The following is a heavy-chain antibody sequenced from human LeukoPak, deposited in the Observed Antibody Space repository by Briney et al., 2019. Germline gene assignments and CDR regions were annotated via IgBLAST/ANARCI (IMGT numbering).Heavy chain of an antibody. D-gene: IGHD1-26*01. V-gene: IGHV3-53*01. J-gene: IGHJ5*02. CDR2: IYSAGST. Sequence: GGSLRLSCVVSGFTVSSNYISWVRQAPGKGLEWVSIIYSAGSTFYADSVRGRFTISRDNSKNTVYLQMNSLRAEDTAVYYCARANSAIIPGVDPWGQGTLVTVSS. CDR3: ARANSAIIPGVDP. CDR1: GFTVSSNY.